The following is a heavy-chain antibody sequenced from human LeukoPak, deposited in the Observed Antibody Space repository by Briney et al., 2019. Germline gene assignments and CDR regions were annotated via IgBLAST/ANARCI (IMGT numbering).Heavy chain of an antibody. Sequence: GGSLRLSCAASGFTFSSYAMSWVRQAPGKGLEWVSAISGSGGSTYYADSVKGRFTISRDNSKNTLYLQVNSLRAEDTAVYYCAKDQDIVVVPAAIWKGDYWGQGTLVTVSS. CDR3: AKDQDIVVVPAAIWKGDY. CDR1: GFTFSSYA. J-gene: IGHJ4*02. D-gene: IGHD2-2*01. V-gene: IGHV3-23*01. CDR2: ISGSGGST.